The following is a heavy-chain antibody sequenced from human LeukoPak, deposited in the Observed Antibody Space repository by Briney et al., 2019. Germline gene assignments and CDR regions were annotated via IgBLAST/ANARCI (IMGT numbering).Heavy chain of an antibody. D-gene: IGHD3-9*01. V-gene: IGHV3-53*01. CDR3: ARDLFDYDLLTGFYAFDY. Sequence: GGSLRLSCAGSGFTFSDFWMTWVRQTPGKGLEWVSVLYSDGSADYADSVKGRFTISRDNFKNTLYLQMNSLRAEDTAVYYCARDLFDYDLLTGFYAFDYWGQGTLVTVSS. CDR1: GFTFSDFW. J-gene: IGHJ4*02. CDR2: LYSDGSA.